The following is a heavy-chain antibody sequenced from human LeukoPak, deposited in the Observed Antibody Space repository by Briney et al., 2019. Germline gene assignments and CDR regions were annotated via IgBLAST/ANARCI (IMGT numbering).Heavy chain of an antibody. CDR2: INAGNGNT. D-gene: IGHD6-13*01. V-gene: IGHV1-3*03. Sequence: ASVKVSCKASGYTFTGYYMHWVRQAPGQRLEWMGWINAGNGNTKYSQEFQGRVTITRDTSASTAYMELSSLRSEDMAVYYCARGGGSSSWYYFDYWGQGTLVTVSS. J-gene: IGHJ4*02. CDR1: GYTFTGYY. CDR3: ARGGGSSSWYYFDY.